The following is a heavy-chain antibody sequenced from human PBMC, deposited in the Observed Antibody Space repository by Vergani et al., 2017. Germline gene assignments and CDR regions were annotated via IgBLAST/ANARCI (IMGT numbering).Heavy chain of an antibody. V-gene: IGHV4-59*01. CDR3: ARGDIVVVPAAMGGAPDAFDI. CDR1: GGSISSYY. Sequence: QVQLQESGPGLVKPSETLSLTCTVSGGSISSYYWSWIRQPPGKGLEWIGYIYYSGSTNYNPSLKSRVTISVDTSKNQFSLKLCSVTAADTAVYYCARGDIVVVPAAMGGAPDAFDIWGQGTMVTVSS. CDR2: IYYSGST. D-gene: IGHD2-2*01. J-gene: IGHJ3*02.